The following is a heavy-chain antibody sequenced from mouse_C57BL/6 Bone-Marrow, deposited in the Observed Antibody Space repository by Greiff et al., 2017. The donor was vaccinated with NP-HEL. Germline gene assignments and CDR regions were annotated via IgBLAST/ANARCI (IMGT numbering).Heavy chain of an antibody. CDR3: TRIPITTVVATQGDY. D-gene: IGHD1-1*01. Sequence: EVKLVESGGGLVQPGGSMKLSCAASGFTFSDAWMDWVRQSPEKGLEWVAEIRNKANNHATYYAESVKGRFTISRDDSKSSVYLQMNSLRAEDTGIYYCTRIPITTVVATQGDYWGQGTSVTVSA. V-gene: IGHV6-6*01. J-gene: IGHJ4*01. CDR2: IRNKANNHAT. CDR1: GFTFSDAW.